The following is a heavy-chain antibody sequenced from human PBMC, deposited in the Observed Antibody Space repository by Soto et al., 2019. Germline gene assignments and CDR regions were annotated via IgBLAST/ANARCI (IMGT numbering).Heavy chain of an antibody. CDR1: GFTFSSYG. CDR3: ARDSYSSSWPNWFDP. V-gene: IGHV3-33*01. J-gene: IGHJ5*02. Sequence: LRLSCAASGFTFSSYGMHWVRQAPGKGLEWVAVIWYDGGNKYYADSVKGRFTISRDNSKNTLYLQMNSLRAEDTAVYYCARDSYSSSWPNWFDPWGQGTLVTVSS. D-gene: IGHD6-13*01. CDR2: IWYDGGNK.